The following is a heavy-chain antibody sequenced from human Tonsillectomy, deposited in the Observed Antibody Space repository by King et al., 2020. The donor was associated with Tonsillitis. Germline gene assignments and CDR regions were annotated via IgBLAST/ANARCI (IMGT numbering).Heavy chain of an antibody. CDR1: GGSFSGYY. J-gene: IGHJ5*02. CDR3: ARGHMYYDFWSGYPRWFDP. V-gene: IGHV4-34*01. Sequence: VQLQQWGAGLLKPSETLSLTCAVYGGSFSGYYWSWIRQPPGKGLEWSGEINHSGSTNYNPSLKSRVTISVDTSKNQFSLKLSSVTAADTAVYYCARGHMYYDFWSGYPRWFDPWGQGTLVTVSS. CDR2: INHSGST. D-gene: IGHD3-3*01.